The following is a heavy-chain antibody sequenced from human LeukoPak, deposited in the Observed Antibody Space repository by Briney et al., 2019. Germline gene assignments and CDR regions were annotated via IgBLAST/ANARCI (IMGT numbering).Heavy chain of an antibody. D-gene: IGHD6-6*01. Sequence: PSGTLSLTCAVSGGSISSSNWWSWVRQPPGRGLERIGEIYHSGSTNYNPSLKSRVTISVDKSKNQFSLKLSSVTAADTAVYYCARYLGSSTLTSSYYYYMDVWGKGTTVTVSS. CDR1: GGSISSSNW. J-gene: IGHJ6*03. CDR2: IYHSGST. V-gene: IGHV4-4*02. CDR3: ARYLGSSTLTSSYYYYMDV.